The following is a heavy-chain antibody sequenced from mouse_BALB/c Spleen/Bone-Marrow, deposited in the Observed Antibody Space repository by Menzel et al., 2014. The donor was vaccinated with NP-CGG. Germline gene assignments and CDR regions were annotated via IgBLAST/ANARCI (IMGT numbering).Heavy chain of an antibody. D-gene: IGHD2-14*01. Sequence: EVQLQQSGAELVKPGASVKLSCTASGFNIKDTYMHWVKQRPEQGLEWIGRIDPANGNAKYDPKFQGKATITADTSSNTAYLQLRSLTSEDTAVYYCARYRLGTYLDFWGQGTTLPVSS. V-gene: IGHV14-3*02. CDR2: IDPANGNA. CDR3: ARYRLGTYLDF. J-gene: IGHJ2*01. CDR1: GFNIKDTY.